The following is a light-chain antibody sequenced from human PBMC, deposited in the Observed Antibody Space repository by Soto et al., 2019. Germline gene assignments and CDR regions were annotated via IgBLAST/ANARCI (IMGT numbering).Light chain of an antibody. V-gene: IGKV3-15*01. J-gene: IGKJ2*01. CDR2: GAS. CDR3: QQYNNWPPLYT. CDR1: QSVSSN. Sequence: EIVMTQSPATLSLSPGERATLSCRASQSVSSNLAWYQQKPGQSPRLLIYGASTRATGIPARFSGSGSGTEFTLTISSLQSEDSAVYYCQQYNNWPPLYTFGQGTQLEIK.